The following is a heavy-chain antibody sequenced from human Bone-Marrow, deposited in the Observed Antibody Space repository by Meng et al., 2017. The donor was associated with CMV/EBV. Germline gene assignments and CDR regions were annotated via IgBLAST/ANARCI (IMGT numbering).Heavy chain of an antibody. CDR1: GGSISRGGYY. Sequence: LTCTVSGGSISRGGYYWSWIRQHPGRGLEWIGYINYSGSTYFNPSLRSRVTLSIDTSKNQFSLKLSSVTAADTALYYCARDGRSTFDYWGQGTLVTVSS. D-gene: IGHD2-2*01. CDR3: ARDGRSTFDY. J-gene: IGHJ4*02. CDR2: INYSGST. V-gene: IGHV4-31*03.